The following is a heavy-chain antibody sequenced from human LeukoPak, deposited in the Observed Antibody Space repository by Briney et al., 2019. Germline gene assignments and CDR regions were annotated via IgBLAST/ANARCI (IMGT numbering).Heavy chain of an antibody. CDR2: IHYGGST. Sequence: SETLSLTCTVSGGSISSYSYYWGWIRQPPGKGLEWIGSIHYGGSTYYNPSLKSRVTISVDTSKNQFSLKLSSVTAADTAVYFCARGYCSGGSCYESRGWFDYWGQGTLVTVSS. D-gene: IGHD2-15*01. V-gene: IGHV4-39*07. J-gene: IGHJ4*02. CDR3: ARGYCSGGSCYESRGWFDY. CDR1: GGSISSYSYY.